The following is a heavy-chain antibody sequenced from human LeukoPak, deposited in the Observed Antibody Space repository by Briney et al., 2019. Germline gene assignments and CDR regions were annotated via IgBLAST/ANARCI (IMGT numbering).Heavy chain of an antibody. Sequence: RPICAASGITISSDARSWVGQAAGQGLEWVANIKQDGSEKYYVDSVTGRFTISRDNAKNSLYLQMNSLRAEDTAVYYCARWATSYDFWGQGTLVTVSS. CDR2: IKQDGSEK. CDR1: GITISSDA. D-gene: IGHD3-10*01. V-gene: IGHV3-7*01. J-gene: IGHJ4*02. CDR3: ARWATSYDF.